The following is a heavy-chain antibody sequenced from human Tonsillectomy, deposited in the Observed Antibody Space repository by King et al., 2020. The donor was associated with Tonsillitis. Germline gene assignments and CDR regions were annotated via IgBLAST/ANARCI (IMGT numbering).Heavy chain of an antibody. CDR3: TTEKFYGDYYFYY. V-gene: IGHV3-15*01. CDR2: IKSRNDGATT. Sequence: VQLVESGGGLLKPGGSLRLSCAASGFTFSNAWMSWVRQAPGKGLEWVGRIKSRNDGATTDYAEPVKGRFTISRDDSKNTLYLQMNSLKTEDTDVYYCTTEKFYGDYYFYYWGQGTLVTVSS. D-gene: IGHD4-17*01. J-gene: IGHJ4*02. CDR1: GFTFSNAW.